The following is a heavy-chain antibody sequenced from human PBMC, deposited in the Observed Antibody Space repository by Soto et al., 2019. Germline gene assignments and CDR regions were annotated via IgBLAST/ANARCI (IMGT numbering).Heavy chain of an antibody. CDR3: ARDRRIAMFGMVIGGMDV. J-gene: IGHJ6*03. Sequence: GGSLRLSCAASGFTFNNSGMHWVRQAPGKGLEWVAVIWFDGSNKYYADSVKGRFTVSRDNSKNTLSLQMNSLRAEDTAVYYCARDRRIAMFGMVIGGMDVWGKGTTVTVSS. CDR2: IWFDGSNK. CDR1: GFTFNNSG. V-gene: IGHV3-33*01. D-gene: IGHD3-3*01.